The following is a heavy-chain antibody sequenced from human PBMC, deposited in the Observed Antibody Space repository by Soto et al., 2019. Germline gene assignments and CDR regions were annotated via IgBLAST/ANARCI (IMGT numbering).Heavy chain of an antibody. Sequence: QVQLQESGPGLVTPSQNLSLTCTDSGDSISSGGYYWSWIRQLPGKGLEWIGYIFNDGTSYYTPSLRGRPTISVDTSKNQFSLKLSSVTAADTAVYYCARYYGEYNQFDPWGQGTLVTVSS. D-gene: IGHD4-17*01. CDR3: ARYYGEYNQFDP. J-gene: IGHJ5*02. CDR2: IFNDGTS. V-gene: IGHV4-31*03. CDR1: GDSISSGGYY.